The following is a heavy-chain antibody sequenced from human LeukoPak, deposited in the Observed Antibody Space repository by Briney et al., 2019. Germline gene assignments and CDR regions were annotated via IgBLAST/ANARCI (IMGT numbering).Heavy chain of an antibody. CDR1: GFPFSNYW. CDR3: ARRHASSSRDY. J-gene: IGHJ4*02. D-gene: IGHD6-6*01. Sequence: GGPLRLPCAASGFPFSNYWMSGARQAPGKGVEWVANIKQDGSDKYYVDSVKGRYTISRDNAKNSLYLQMNSLRAEDTAVYYCARRHASSSRDYWGQGTLVTVSS. V-gene: IGHV3-7*01. CDR2: IKQDGSDK.